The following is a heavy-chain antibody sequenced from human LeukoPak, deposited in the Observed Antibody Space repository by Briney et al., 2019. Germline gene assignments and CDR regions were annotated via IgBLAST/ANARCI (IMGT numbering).Heavy chain of an antibody. CDR2: IKQDGSEK. CDR1: GFTFSSYW. Sequence: GGSLRLSCAASGFTFSSYWMSWVRQAPGKGLEWVANIKQDGSEKYYVDSVKGRFTISRDNAKNSLYLQMNSLRAEDTAVYYCAGDGWYGSGSPIDYWGQGTLVTVSS. V-gene: IGHV3-7*01. CDR3: AGDGWYGSGSPIDY. D-gene: IGHD3-10*01. J-gene: IGHJ4*02.